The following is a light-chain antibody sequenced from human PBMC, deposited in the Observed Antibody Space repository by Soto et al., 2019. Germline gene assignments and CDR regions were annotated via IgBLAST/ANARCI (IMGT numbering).Light chain of an antibody. V-gene: IGLV1-44*01. CDR2: SNN. J-gene: IGLJ3*02. CDR3: ASWDDSLNGPV. Sequence: QPVLTQPPSASGTPGQRVTISCSGSSSNIGGNSVNWYQQLPGTAPKLLMYSNNQRAAGVPDRFSGSKSDTSASLAISGLQSEDEGDYYCASWDDSLNGPVFGGGTKLPVL. CDR1: SSNIGGNS.